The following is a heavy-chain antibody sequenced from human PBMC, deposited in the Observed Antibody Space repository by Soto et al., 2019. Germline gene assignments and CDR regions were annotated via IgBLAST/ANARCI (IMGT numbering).Heavy chain of an antibody. CDR1: GGSFSGYY. CDR3: ARYSNYTTGNNWFDP. CDR2: INHSGST. V-gene: IGHV4-34*01. J-gene: IGHJ5*02. D-gene: IGHD4-4*01. Sequence: PSETLSLTCAAYGGSFSGYYWSWIRQPPGKGLEWIGEINHSGSTNYNPSLKSRVTISVDASKNQFSLKLSSVTAADTVVYYFARYSNYTTGNNWFDPWGQGTLVTVSS.